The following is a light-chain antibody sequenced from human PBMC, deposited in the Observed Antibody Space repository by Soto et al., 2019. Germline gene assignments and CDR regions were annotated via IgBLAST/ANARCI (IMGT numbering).Light chain of an antibody. CDR2: DAS. V-gene: IGKV3D-11*02. CDR3: QQRSNWHPLT. J-gene: IGKJ4*01. Sequence: EIVLTQSPATMSLSPGERATLSCRASQSVSRYLDWYQQKPGQAPRLLIYDASNRATGIPARFSGSGPGTDFTLTISSLEPEDFAVYYCQQRSNWHPLTFGGGTKVEIK. CDR1: QSVSRY.